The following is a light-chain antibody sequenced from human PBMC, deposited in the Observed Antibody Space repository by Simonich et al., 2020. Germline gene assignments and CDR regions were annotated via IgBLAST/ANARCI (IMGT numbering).Light chain of an antibody. V-gene: IGLV2-14*01. CDR2: DVS. CDR3: SSYTSSSPWV. J-gene: IGLJ3*02. Sequence: QSALTQPASVSWSPGQSITISCPGTSSDVGGYNYVSWYQQHPGKAPKLMIYDVSKRPSGVSNRFSGSKSGNTASLTISGLQAEDEADYYCSSYTSSSPWVFGGGTKLTVL. CDR1: SSDVGGYNY.